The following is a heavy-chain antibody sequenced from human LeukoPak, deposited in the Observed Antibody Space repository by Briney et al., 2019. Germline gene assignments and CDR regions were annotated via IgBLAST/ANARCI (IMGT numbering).Heavy chain of an antibody. CDR2: ISAYNGNT. CDR1: GYTFTSYG. Sequence: ASVKVSCKASGYTFTSYGISWVRQAPGQGLEWMGCISAYNGNTNYAQKLQGRVTMTTDTSTSTAYMELRSLRSDDTAVYYCASDTVTGGPLYFDYWGQGTLVTVSS. CDR3: ASDTVTGGPLYFDY. D-gene: IGHD4-17*01. J-gene: IGHJ4*02. V-gene: IGHV1-18*01.